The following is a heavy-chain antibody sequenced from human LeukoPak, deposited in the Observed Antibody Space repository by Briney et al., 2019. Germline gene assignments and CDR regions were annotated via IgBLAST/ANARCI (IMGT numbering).Heavy chain of an antibody. D-gene: IGHD5-18*01. CDR1: GFTFSNYA. CDR3: AGRVTGYSSGYVY. CDR2: ISGSAGKI. J-gene: IGHJ4*02. Sequence: GGSLRLSCVASGFTFSNYAMSWVRQALGKGLDWVSVISGSAGKIRYAGSVKGRFTISRDNSENTVYLQMNNLSAEDTAVYYCAGRVTGYSSGYVYWGQGTLVTVSS. V-gene: IGHV3-23*01.